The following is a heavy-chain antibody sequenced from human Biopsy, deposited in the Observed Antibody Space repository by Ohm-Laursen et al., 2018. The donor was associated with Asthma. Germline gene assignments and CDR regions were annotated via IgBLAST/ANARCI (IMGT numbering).Heavy chain of an antibody. Sequence: TLSLTCTVSGGAIDSGAYYWSWIRQLPGKGLEWIGYIYYSGSTYYNPSLKSRVTISVDTSKNRMFLELTSVTAADTAIYYCVRVVRNEQWLAPFDYWGQGKPVTVSS. CDR2: IYYSGST. J-gene: IGHJ4*02. D-gene: IGHD6-19*01. CDR1: GGAIDSGAYY. CDR3: VRVVRNEQWLAPFDY. V-gene: IGHV4-31*03.